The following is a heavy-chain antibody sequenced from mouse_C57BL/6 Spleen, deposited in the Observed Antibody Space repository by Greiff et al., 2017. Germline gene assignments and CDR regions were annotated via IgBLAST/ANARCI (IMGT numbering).Heavy chain of an antibody. CDR1: GYTFTDYY. V-gene: IGHV1-26*01. J-gene: IGHJ4*01. Sequence: VQLQQSGPELVKPGASVKISCKASGYTFTDYYMHWVKQSPGKSLEWIGDINPNIGGTSYNQKFKGKATVTVDKSSSTAYMGLRSLTSEDSAVDDCARQQLRLRMGYYAMDYWGQGTTVTVSS. D-gene: IGHD3-2*02. CDR2: INPNIGGT. CDR3: ARQQLRLRMGYYAMDY.